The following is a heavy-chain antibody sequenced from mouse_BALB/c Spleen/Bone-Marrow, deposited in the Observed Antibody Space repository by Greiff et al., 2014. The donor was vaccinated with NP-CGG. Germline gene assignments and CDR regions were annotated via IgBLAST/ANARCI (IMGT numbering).Heavy chain of an antibody. J-gene: IGHJ4*01. CDR3: ASYGSSYYAMDY. Sequence: QVQLQQSGPELVRPGVSVKISCKGSGYTFTDYAMHWVKRSHAKSLEWIGVISTYSGNTNYNQKFKGKATMTVDKSSSTAYMELARLTSEDSAIYYCASYGSSYYAMDYWGQGTSVTVSS. V-gene: IGHV1-67*01. CDR2: ISTYSGNT. CDR1: GYTFTDYA. D-gene: IGHD1-1*01.